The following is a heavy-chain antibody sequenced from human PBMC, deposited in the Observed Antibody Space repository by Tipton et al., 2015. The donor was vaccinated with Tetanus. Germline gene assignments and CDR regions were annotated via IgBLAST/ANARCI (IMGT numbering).Heavy chain of an antibody. J-gene: IGHJ4*02. D-gene: IGHD6-19*01. CDR1: GGSFSGYY. V-gene: IGHV4-34*01. Sequence: TLSLTCAVYGGSFSGYYWSWIRQPPGKGLEWIGEINHSGSTNYNPSLKSRVTISVDTSKNQFSLKLSSVTAADTAVYYCARGRMGDDSSGWYYFDYWGQGTLVTVSS. CDR2: INHSGST. CDR3: ARGRMGDDSSGWYYFDY.